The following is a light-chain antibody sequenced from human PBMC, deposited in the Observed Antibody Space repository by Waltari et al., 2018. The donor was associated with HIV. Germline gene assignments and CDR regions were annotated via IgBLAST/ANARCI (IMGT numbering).Light chain of an antibody. J-gene: IGLJ3*02. Sequence: QSALTQPASVSGSPGQSISISCTGTSSDVGSCKFVPWYQQHPGKAPNLLIYEGTKRPSGVSNRFSASKSGNTASLTISGLQAEDEADYYCCSCATPNTRVFGGGTKLTVL. CDR3: CSCATPNTRV. V-gene: IGLV2-23*01. CDR1: SSDVGSCKF. CDR2: EGT.